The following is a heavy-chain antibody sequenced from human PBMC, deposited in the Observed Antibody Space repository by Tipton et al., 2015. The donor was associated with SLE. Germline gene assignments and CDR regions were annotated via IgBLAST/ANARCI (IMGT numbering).Heavy chain of an antibody. D-gene: IGHD7-27*01. J-gene: IGHJ5*02. CDR1: GASISSHY. V-gene: IGHV4-59*11. CDR3: ARAKRSSTPWGYWFDP. CDR2: IYNNGNT. Sequence: LRLTCTVSGASISSHYWNWIRQPPGKGLEWIGNIYNNGNTNYNPSLKSRVTISVDTSRNQFFLKLSSVTAADTALYYCARAKRSSTPWGYWFDPWGQGTLATASS.